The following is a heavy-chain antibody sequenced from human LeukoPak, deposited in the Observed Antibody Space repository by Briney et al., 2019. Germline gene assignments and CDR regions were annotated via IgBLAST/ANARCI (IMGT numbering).Heavy chain of an antibody. J-gene: IGHJ6*02. V-gene: IGHV4-59*08. CDR1: GGSFSTYY. CDR2: IQNSAIYRAKI. CDR3: ARLSSTLYYSMDV. D-gene: IGHD6-6*01. Sequence: PSETLSLTCTVSGGSFSTYYWNWIRQPPGKGLEWVGYIQNSAIYRAKIKSSPSLQSRVSLSIDTSKNHVSLTVNSVTAADTAVYYCARLSSTLYYSMDVWGPGTAVTVSS.